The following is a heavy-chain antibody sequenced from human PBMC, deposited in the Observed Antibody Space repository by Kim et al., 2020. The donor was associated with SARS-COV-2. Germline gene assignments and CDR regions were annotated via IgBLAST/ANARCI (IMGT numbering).Heavy chain of an antibody. CDR3: ARGSDAEYFQH. Sequence: NDSPSLKSRVTISVETSESRFSLKLISVTAADTAVYYCARGSDAEYFQHWGQGTLVTVSS. V-gene: IGHV4-59*09. J-gene: IGHJ1*01. D-gene: IGHD3-10*01.